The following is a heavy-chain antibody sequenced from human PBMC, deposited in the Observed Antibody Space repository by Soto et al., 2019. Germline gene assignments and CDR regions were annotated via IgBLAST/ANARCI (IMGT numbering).Heavy chain of an antibody. CDR1: GGSIRSYY. Sequence: SETLSLTCTVSGGSIRSYYWIWIRQPPGKGLEWIGYIYYSGSTNYNPSLKSRVTISVDTSKNQFSLKLSSVTAADTAVYYCARGTCGGDCYSARYYYYYGMDVWGQGTTVTVSS. V-gene: IGHV4-59*12. CDR2: IYYSGST. D-gene: IGHD2-21*02. CDR3: ARGTCGGDCYSARYYYYYGMDV. J-gene: IGHJ6*02.